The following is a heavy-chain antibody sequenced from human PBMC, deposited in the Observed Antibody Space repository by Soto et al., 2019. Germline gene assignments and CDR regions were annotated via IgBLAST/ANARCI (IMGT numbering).Heavy chain of an antibody. CDR3: AKEQYLYYFDY. D-gene: IGHD2-2*01. J-gene: IGHJ4*02. Sequence: QVQLVESGGGVVQPGRSLRLSCAASGFTFSSYGMHWVRQAPGKGLEWVAVISYDGSNKYYADSVKGRFTISRDNSKNTLYLQMNSLRAEDRAVYYCAKEQYLYYFDYWGQGTLVTVSS. CDR2: ISYDGSNK. V-gene: IGHV3-30*18. CDR1: GFTFSSYG.